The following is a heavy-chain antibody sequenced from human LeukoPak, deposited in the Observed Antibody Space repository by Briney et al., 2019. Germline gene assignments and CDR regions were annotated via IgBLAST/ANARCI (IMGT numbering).Heavy chain of an antibody. D-gene: IGHD6-19*01. CDR1: GGSISSYY. Sequence: SETLSLTCTVSGGSISSYYWSWMRQSPGKGLEGIGYIFYIGSTNFNPSLKSRGTISVDTSKDQFSLKLSSVTAADTAVYYRARHPPVASTKGGFDHRGPGTLVTGSS. J-gene: IGHJ4*02. V-gene: IGHV4-59*08. CDR3: ARHPPVASTKGGFDH. CDR2: IFYIGST.